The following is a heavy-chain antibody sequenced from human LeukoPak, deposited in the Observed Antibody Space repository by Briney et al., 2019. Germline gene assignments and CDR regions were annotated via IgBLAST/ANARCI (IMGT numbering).Heavy chain of an antibody. Sequence: GGSLRLSCAASGFTFRNAWMSWVRQAPGKGLEWVAVISYDGSNKYYADSVKGRFTISRDNSKNTLYLQMNSLRAEDTAVYYCAKDYYDSSGYYYSSAVDYWGQGTLVTVSS. V-gene: IGHV3-30*18. CDR1: GFTFRNAW. D-gene: IGHD3-22*01. CDR3: AKDYYDSSGYYYSSAVDY. CDR2: ISYDGSNK. J-gene: IGHJ4*02.